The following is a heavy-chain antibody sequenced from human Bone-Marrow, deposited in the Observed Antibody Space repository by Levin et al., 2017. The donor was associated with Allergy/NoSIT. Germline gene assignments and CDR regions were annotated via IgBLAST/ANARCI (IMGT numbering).Heavy chain of an antibody. Sequence: KISCKASGGTFSSYAISWVRQAPGQGLEWMGGIIPIFGTANYAQKFQGRVTITADESTSTAYMELSSLRSEDTAVYYCARGGVDYYDSSGYYPFFDYWGQGTLVTVSS. V-gene: IGHV1-69*01. J-gene: IGHJ4*02. CDR1: GGTFSSYA. D-gene: IGHD3-22*01. CDR2: IIPIFGTA. CDR3: ARGGVDYYDSSGYYPFFDY.